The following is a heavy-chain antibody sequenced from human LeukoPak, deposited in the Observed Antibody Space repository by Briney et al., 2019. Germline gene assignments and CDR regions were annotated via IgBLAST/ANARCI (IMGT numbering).Heavy chain of an antibody. V-gene: IGHV3-7*03. Sequence: PGGSLRLSCAVSGFTFSRYWMSWVRQAPRKGLEWVANIKQDGSEKYYVDSVKGRFTISRDSAKNSLYLQMNSLRAEDTAVYYCARDKGDYDTSGSLFVFGGQGTLVTVSS. D-gene: IGHD3-22*01. CDR2: IKQDGSEK. CDR3: ARDKGDYDTSGSLFVF. CDR1: GFTFSRYW. J-gene: IGHJ4*02.